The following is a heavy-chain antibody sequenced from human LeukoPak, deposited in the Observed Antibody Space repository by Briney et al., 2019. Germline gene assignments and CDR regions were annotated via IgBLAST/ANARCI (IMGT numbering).Heavy chain of an antibody. D-gene: IGHD5-18*01. CDR3: ARRRGYSYGFGFDY. J-gene: IGHJ4*02. CDR2: INHSGST. V-gene: IGHV4-34*01. Sequence: PSETLSLTCAVYGGSFSGYYWSWIRQPPGKGLEWIGEINHSGSTNYNPSLKSRVTISVDTSKNQFSLKLSSVTAADTAVYYCARRRGYSYGFGFDYWGQGTLVTVSS. CDR1: GGSFSGYY.